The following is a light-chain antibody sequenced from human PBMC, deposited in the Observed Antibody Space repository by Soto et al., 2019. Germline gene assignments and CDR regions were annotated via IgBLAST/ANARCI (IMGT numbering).Light chain of an antibody. Sequence: SVLTQPPSVSGAPGQRVTISCTGSSSNIGAHVVHWYQHLPGTAPKLLIFGDYNRPSGVPDRISGSRSGTSASLAITGLQAEDEADYYCQSYDRGMSGFVFGNGTKVTVL. J-gene: IGLJ1*01. CDR1: SSNIGAHV. CDR2: GDY. CDR3: QSYDRGMSGFV. V-gene: IGLV1-40*01.